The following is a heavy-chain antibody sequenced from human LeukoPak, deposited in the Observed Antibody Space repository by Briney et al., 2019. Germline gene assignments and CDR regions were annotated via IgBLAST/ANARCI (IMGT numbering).Heavy chain of an antibody. V-gene: IGHV4-61*02. CDR3: ARDRASTFFDY. D-gene: IGHD2-2*01. CDR2: IYTSGST. Sequence: SETLSLTCTVYGGSISSGSYYWSWIRQPPGKGLEWIGRIYTSGSTNYNPSLKSRVTISVDTSKNQFSLKLSSVTAADTAVYYCARDRASTFFDYWGQGTLVTVSS. CDR1: GGSISSGSYY. J-gene: IGHJ4*02.